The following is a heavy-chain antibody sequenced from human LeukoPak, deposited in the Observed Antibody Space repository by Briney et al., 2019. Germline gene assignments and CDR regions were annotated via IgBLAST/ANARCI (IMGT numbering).Heavy chain of an antibody. CDR1: GGSISSGSYY. J-gene: IGHJ3*02. Sequence: SETLSLTCTVSGGSISSGSYYWSWIRQPAGKGLEWIGRIYTSGSTNYNPSLKSRVTISVDTSKNQFSLKLSSVTAADTAVYYCATEIAVAGDDAFDIWGQGTMVTVSS. CDR3: ATEIAVAGDDAFDI. D-gene: IGHD6-19*01. V-gene: IGHV4-61*02. CDR2: IYTSGST.